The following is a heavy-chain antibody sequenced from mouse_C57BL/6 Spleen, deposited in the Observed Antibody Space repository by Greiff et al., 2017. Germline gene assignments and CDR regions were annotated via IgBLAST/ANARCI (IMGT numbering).Heavy chain of an antibody. CDR2: IYPGNSDT. D-gene: IGHD2-10*01. V-gene: IGHV1-5*01. Sequence: EVQGVESGTVLARPGASVKMSCKTSGYTFTSYWMHWVKQRPGQGLEWIGAIYPGNSDTSYNQKFKGKAKLTAVTSASTAYMALSSLTNEDSAVYYCTRSRAFYGNHWYFDVWGTGTTVTVSS. J-gene: IGHJ1*03. CDR3: TRSRAFYGNHWYFDV. CDR1: GYTFTSYW.